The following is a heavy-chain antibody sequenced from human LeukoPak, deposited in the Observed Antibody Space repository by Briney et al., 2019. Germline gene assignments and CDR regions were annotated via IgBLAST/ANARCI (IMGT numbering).Heavy chain of an antibody. CDR2: INHSGST. V-gene: IGHV4-34*01. D-gene: IGHD6-13*01. J-gene: IGHJ4*02. CDR3: ARLSWYSVDY. CDR1: GGSFSGYY. Sequence: PSETLSLTCAVYGGSFSGYYWSWIRRPPGKGLEWIGEINHSGSTNYNPSLKSRVTISVDTSKNQFSLKLSSVTAADTAVYYCARLSWYSVDYWGQGTLVTVSS.